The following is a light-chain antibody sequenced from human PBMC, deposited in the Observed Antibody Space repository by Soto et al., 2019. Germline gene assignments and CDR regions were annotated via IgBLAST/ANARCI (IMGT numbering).Light chain of an antibody. CDR1: QSVSNW. V-gene: IGKV1-5*03. J-gene: IGKJ5*01. CDR2: KAS. CDR3: QQYNSYPIT. Sequence: DVQMTQSPSTLSASVGDRVTITCRASQSVSNWLAWYQQTPGKAPRLLVYKASNLASGVPSRFSGSGSGTQFTLTISSLQPGDFAAYYCQQYNSYPITFGQGTRLELK.